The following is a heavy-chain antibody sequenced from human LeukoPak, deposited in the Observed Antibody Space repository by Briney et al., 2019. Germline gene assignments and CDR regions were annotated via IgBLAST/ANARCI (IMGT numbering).Heavy chain of an antibody. CDR2: TNPSGDRT. D-gene: IGHD6-19*01. CDR1: GYTFTSYY. J-gene: IGHJ4*02. CDR3: ARGYSSGWFDY. Sequence: ASVKVSCKASGYTFTSYYMHWVRQAPGQGLEWMGITNPSGDRTSYAQKFQGRVTMTRDTSTSTVYMELSSLRSDDTAVYYCARGYSSGWFDYWGQGTLVTVSS. V-gene: IGHV1-46*01.